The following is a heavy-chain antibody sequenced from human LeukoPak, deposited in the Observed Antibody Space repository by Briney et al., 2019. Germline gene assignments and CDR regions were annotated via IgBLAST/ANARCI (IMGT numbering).Heavy chain of an antibody. CDR1: GGSFSGYY. V-gene: IGHV4-34*01. D-gene: IGHD2-2*01. CDR3: ARGGGRYCSSTSCYVGY. CDR2: INHSGST. Sequence: PSETLSLTCAVYGGSFSGYYWSWIRQPPGKGLEWIGEINHSGSTNYNPSLKSRVTISVDMSKNQFSLKLSSVTAADTAVYYCARGGGRYCSSTSCYVGYWGQGTLVTVSS. J-gene: IGHJ4*02.